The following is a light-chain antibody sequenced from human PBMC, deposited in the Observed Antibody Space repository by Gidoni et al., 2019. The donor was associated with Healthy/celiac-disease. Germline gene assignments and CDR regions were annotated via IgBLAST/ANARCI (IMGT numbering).Light chain of an antibody. CDR1: SSDVGGYNY. J-gene: IGLJ2*01. Sequence: QSALTQPASVSGSPVQSLTISCTGTSSDVGGYNYVSWYQQHPGKAPKLMIYEVSNRPSGVYNRFSGSKSGNTASLTISGLQAEDEADYYCSSYTSSSTLVVFGGGTKLTVL. V-gene: IGLV2-14*01. CDR3: SSYTSSSTLVV. CDR2: EVS.